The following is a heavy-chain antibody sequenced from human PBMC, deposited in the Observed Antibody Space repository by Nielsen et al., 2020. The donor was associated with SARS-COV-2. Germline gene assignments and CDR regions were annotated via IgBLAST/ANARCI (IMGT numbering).Heavy chain of an antibody. J-gene: IGHJ6*02. V-gene: IGHV4-30-4*01. CDR2: IYYSGST. CDR1: GGSISSGDYY. CDR3: ARERVGGITIFGMVTRYGMDV. Sequence: SETLSLTCTVSGGSISSGDYYWSWIRQPPGKGLEWIGYIYYSGSTYYNPSLKSRVTISVDTSKNQFSLKLSSVTAADTALYYCARERVGGITIFGMVTRYGMDVWGQGTTVTVSS. D-gene: IGHD3-3*01.